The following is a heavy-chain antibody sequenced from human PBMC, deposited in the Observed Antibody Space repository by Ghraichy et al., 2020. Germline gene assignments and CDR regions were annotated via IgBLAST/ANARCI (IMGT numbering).Heavy chain of an antibody. J-gene: IGHJ2*01. V-gene: IGHV4-4*07. D-gene: IGHD2/OR15-2a*01. CDR3: ARHSTASPFDL. CDR2: VLISGST. Sequence: SQTLSLTCTVSGGPISSYYWDWIRQSAGKGLEWIGRVLISGSTNYNPSLQSRVTTSIDTSKNQFSLKLNSVTAADTAVYYCARHSTASPFDLWGRGTLVTVSS. CDR1: GGPISSYY.